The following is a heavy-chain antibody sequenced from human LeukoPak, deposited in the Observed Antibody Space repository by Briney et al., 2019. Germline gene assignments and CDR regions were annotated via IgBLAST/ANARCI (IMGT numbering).Heavy chain of an antibody. CDR1: GGSFSGYY. J-gene: IGHJ5*02. V-gene: IGHV4-34*01. Sequence: SETLSLTCAVYGGSFSGYYWSWIRQPPGKGLEWIGEINHSGSTNYNPSLKSRVTISVDTSKNQFSLKLSSVTAADTAVYYCARQGITMVRGVPSYWFDPWGQGTLVTVSS. CDR2: INHSGST. D-gene: IGHD3-10*01. CDR3: ARQGITMVRGVPSYWFDP.